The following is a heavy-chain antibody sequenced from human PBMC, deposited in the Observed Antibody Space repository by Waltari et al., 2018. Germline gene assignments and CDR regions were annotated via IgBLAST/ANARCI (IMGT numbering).Heavy chain of an antibody. CDR1: GGSINDFY. D-gene: IGHD5-18*01. CDR3: ASSKTQYNYGFPFDY. CDR2: VYMSGQN. V-gene: IGHV4-4*07. J-gene: IGHJ4*02. Sequence: QVQLQESGPGLVKPSETLSLTCTVSGGSINDFYWSWIRQPAGKGLEWIGRVYMSGQNNFGPSLTNRVSMSVDTSKNQLSLKLTSLTAADTAVYYCASSKTQYNYGFPFDYWGQGTLVTVSS.